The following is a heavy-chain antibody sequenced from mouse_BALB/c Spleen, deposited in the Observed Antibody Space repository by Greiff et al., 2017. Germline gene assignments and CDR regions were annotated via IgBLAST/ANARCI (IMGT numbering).Heavy chain of an antibody. D-gene: IGHD2-14*01. J-gene: IGHJ4*01. CDR2: ISSGGGST. CDR3: ARHRYDGAMDY. CDR1: GFAFSSYD. Sequence: DVMLVESGGGLVKPGGSLKLSCAASGFAFSSYDMSWVRQTPEKRLEWVAYISSGGGSTYYPDTVKGRFTISRDNAKNTLYLQMSSLKSEDTAMYYCARHRYDGAMDYWGQGTSVTVSS. V-gene: IGHV5-12-1*01.